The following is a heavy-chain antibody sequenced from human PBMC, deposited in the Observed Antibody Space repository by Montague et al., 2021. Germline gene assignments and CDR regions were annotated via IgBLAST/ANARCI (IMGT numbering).Heavy chain of an antibody. V-gene: IGHV4-59*02. Sequence: SETLSLTCSVSGGSVSGYDWSWIRQPPGKGLEWIGYIRSSGSPNYNPSFKSRLAISIDRSRNQFSLELSFVTAADTAIYFCGRDYWGSIDYWGHGILVTVSS. D-gene: IGHD7-27*01. CDR3: GRDYWGSIDY. CDR1: GGSVSGYD. CDR2: IRSSGSP. J-gene: IGHJ4*01.